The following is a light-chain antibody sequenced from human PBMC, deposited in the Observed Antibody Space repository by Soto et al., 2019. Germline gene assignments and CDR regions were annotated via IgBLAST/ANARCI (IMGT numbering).Light chain of an antibody. V-gene: IGLV2-23*01. CDR1: SSDVGSYNL. CDR3: CSYAGSSTPYVV. Sequence: QSALTQPASVSGSPGQSITISCTGTSSDVGSYNLVSWYQQHPGKAPKLMIYEGSKRPSGVSNRFSGSKSGNTASLTISGLQADDDADYYCCSYAGSSTPYVVFGGGTKLTVL. CDR2: EGS. J-gene: IGLJ2*01.